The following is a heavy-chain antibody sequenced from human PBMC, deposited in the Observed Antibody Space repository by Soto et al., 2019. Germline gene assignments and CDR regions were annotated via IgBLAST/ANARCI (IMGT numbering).Heavy chain of an antibody. J-gene: IGHJ5*02. CDR2: SYYSGST. Sequence: SETLSLTCTVSGGSISSSSHYWGWICQPPGKGLEWIGSSYYSGSTYYNPSLKSRVTISVDTSKNQFSLKLSSVTAADTAVYYCARSRPPYSSSPPGWFDPWGQGTLVTVSS. V-gene: IGHV4-39*01. CDR3: ARSRPPYSSSPPGWFDP. CDR1: GGSISSSSHY. D-gene: IGHD6-13*01.